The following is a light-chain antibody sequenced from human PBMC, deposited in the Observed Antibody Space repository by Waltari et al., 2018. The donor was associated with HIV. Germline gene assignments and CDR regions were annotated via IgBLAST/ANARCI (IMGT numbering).Light chain of an antibody. CDR1: RLDDKF. CDR3: QSWDSSTGV. Sequence: SYDLTQPPSVSVSPGQTASITCSGDRLDDKFVCWYQQKPGQSPGMVLYQDTRRPSGIPERFSGAKSGYTASLSISGTQALDEADYYCQSWDSSTGVFGTGTKVTVL. V-gene: IGLV3-1*01. CDR2: QDT. J-gene: IGLJ1*01.